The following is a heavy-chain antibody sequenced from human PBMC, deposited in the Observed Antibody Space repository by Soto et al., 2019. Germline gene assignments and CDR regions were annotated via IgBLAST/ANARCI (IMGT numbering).Heavy chain of an antibody. CDR3: AKRDIVAAMKGY. CDR1: GFTFSRYA. Sequence: EVPLLESGGALVQPGGSLRLSCAASGFTFSRYAMRWVRQAPGKGLEWVSSVSVSGGSTYYADSVKGRFTVSRDNSKNTLYLQMNSLRAEDTAVYYCAKRDIVAAMKGYWGQGTLVSVSS. V-gene: IGHV3-23*01. J-gene: IGHJ4*02. CDR2: VSVSGGST. D-gene: IGHD5-12*01.